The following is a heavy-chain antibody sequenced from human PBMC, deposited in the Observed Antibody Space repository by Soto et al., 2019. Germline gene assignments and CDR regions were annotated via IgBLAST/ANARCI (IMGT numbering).Heavy chain of an antibody. CDR1: GYTFTNSG. CDR3: ARTVIGYDILTGLCYGMDV. Sequence: ASVKVSCKASGYTFTNSGISWVRQAPGQGLEWMGWINTYNGNTNHAQKLQGRVTMTTDTSTSTAYMELRSLRSDDTAVYYCARTVIGYDILTGLCYGMDVWGQGTTVTVSS. CDR2: INTYNGNT. J-gene: IGHJ6*02. D-gene: IGHD3-9*01. V-gene: IGHV1-18*01.